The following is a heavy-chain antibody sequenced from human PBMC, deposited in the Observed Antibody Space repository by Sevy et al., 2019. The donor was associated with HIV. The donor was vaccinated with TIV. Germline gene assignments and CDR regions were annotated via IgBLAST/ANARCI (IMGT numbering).Heavy chain of an antibody. Sequence: GGSLRLSCAASGFTFSSFGMHWVRQAPGKGLEWVAVIWFDGSNTYYAVSVKDRFTISRDIAKNTLHLQMNSLRAEDTAVYYCARDLEFYDSGDYGPAFMPDFWGHGTLVTVSS. CDR3: ARDLEFYDSGDYGPAFMPDF. V-gene: IGHV3-33*01. CDR1: GFTFSSFG. J-gene: IGHJ4*01. CDR2: IWFDGSNT. D-gene: IGHD4-17*01.